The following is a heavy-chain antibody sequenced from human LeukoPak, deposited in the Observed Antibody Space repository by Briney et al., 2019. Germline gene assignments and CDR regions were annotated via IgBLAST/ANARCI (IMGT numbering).Heavy chain of an antibody. J-gene: IGHJ4*02. V-gene: IGHV4-61*02. CDR1: GGSISSGSYY. D-gene: IGHD3-22*01. Sequence: PSQTLSLTCTVSGGSISSGSYYWSWIRQPAGKGLEWIGRIYTSGSTNYNPSLKSRVTISVDTSKNQFSLKLSSVTAADTAVYYCARGTYYYDSSGYFIFDYWGQGTLVTVSS. CDR2: IYTSGST. CDR3: ARGTYYYDSSGYFIFDY.